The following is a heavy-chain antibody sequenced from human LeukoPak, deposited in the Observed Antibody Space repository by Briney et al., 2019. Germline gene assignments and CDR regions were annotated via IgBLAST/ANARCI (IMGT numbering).Heavy chain of an antibody. J-gene: IGHJ4*02. CDR1: GFTFSTYS. Sequence: TGGSLRLSCAASGFTFSTYSVKWVRQAPGKGLECVSYISYSSSPIYYADSVKGRFTISRDNAKNSLYLQMNSLRAEDTAVYYCARAVGNHFDYWGQGTLVTVSS. CDR2: ISYSSSPI. CDR3: ARAVGNHFDY. D-gene: IGHD4-23*01. V-gene: IGHV3-48*01.